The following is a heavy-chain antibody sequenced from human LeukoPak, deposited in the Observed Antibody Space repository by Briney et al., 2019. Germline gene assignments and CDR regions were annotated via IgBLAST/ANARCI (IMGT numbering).Heavy chain of an antibody. V-gene: IGHV3-21*01. J-gene: IGHJ6*04. CDR2: ISSSSSYI. CDR3: ARTQPPDV. CDR1: GYTFSDYS. Sequence: GGSLRLSCAASGYTFSDYSMNWVRQAPGKGLKWVSFISSSSSYIHYTDSVKGRFTISRDNAKNLLFLQMNSLRAEDTAVYYRARTQPPDVWGKGTTVTVSS.